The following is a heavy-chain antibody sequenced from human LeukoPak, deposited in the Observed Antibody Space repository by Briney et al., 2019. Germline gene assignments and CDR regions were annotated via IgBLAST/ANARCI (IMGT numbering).Heavy chain of an antibody. V-gene: IGHV4-59*08. CDR2: VSSDGTT. J-gene: IGHJ4*02. D-gene: IGHD2-15*01. Sequence: PSETLSLACSVSGVSVTTSFWNWIRQSPGKGLEWIGYVSSDGTTNYTPALRSRLIMSVDTAKNDLSLILTSVTAADTAIYYCARLDCVLEGCYNHWGRGTLVTVSS. CDR3: ARLDCVLEGCYNH. CDR1: GVSVTTSF.